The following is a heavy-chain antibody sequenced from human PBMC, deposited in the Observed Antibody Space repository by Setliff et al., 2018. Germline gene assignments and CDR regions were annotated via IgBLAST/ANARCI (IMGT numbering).Heavy chain of an antibody. J-gene: IGHJ3*01. D-gene: IGHD3-10*01. CDR3: ARHGPTRTDSWFDSFDV. V-gene: IGHV4-59*08. CDR1: GDSISGYF. Sequence: PSETLSLTCIVSGDSISGYFWSWIRQAPGKGLEWIGYIYDTGSTNSDPSLKSRVTMSVDTSKNQVSLKMTSVTAADTAVYYCARHGPTRTDSWFDSFDVWGQGTKVTVSS. CDR2: IYDTGST.